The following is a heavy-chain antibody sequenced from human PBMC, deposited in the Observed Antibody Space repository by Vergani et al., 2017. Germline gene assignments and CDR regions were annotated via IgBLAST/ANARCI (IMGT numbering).Heavy chain of an antibody. CDR2: IIPIFGTA. V-gene: IGHV1-69*01. CDR3: ARVELSSYYDFWSGYLGWFDP. J-gene: IGHJ5*02. CDR1: GGTFSSYA. Sequence: QVQLVQSGAEVKKPGSSVKVSCKASGGTFSSYAISWVRQAPGQGLEWMGGIIPIFGTANYAQKFQGRVTITADESTSTAYMELSSLRSEDTAVYYCARVELSSYYDFWSGYLGWFDPWGQGTLVTVSS. D-gene: IGHD3-3*01.